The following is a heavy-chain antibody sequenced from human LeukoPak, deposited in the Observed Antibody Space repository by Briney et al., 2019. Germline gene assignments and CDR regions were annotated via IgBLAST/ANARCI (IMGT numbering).Heavy chain of an antibody. J-gene: IGHJ3*02. D-gene: IGHD2-2*01. CDR1: GGSVTSSSFY. Sequence: PSETLSLTCTLSGGSVTSSSFYWAWIRQPPGKGLECIGTINYSGITYYNSPLKSRVTISVDTSKNQFSLKLNSVTAADTAVYFCAKSGPAAGRPDAFDIWGQGTMVTVPS. CDR3: AKSGPAAGRPDAFDI. CDR2: INYSGIT. V-gene: IGHV4-39*07.